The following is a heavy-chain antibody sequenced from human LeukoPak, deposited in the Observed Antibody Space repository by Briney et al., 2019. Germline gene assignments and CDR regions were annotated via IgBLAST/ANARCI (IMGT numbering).Heavy chain of an antibody. D-gene: IGHD5-18*01. J-gene: IGHJ4*02. V-gene: IGHV3-7*01. CDR2: IKQDGSEK. CDR3: ARGSFGYFDY. Sequence: GGSLRLSCAASGFTFSSYWMSWVRQAPGKGLEWVANIKQDGSEKYYVDSVKGRFTISRDNSKNTLCLQMDSLRAEDTAVYYCARGSFGYFDYWGQGTLVTVSS. CDR1: GFTFSSYW.